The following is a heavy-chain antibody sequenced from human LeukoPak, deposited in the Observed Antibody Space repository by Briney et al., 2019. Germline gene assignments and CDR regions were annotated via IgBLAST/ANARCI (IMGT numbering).Heavy chain of an antibody. CDR1: GGTFTSYA. CDR3: ARGPYYYGSGSYQNYYYYYMDV. Sequence: GASVKVSCKASGGTFTSYAISWVRQAPGQGLEWMGGIIPIFGTANYAQKFQGRVTITADESTSTAYMELRSLRSDDTAVYYCARGPYYYGSGSYQNYYYYYMDVWGKGTTVTVSS. D-gene: IGHD3-10*01. J-gene: IGHJ6*03. V-gene: IGHV1-69*13. CDR2: IIPIFGTA.